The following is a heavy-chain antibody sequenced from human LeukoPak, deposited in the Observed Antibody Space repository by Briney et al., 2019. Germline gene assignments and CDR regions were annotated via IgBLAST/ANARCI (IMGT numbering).Heavy chain of an antibody. CDR2: INPYNGNT. V-gene: IGHV1-18*01. J-gene: IGHJ4*02. Sequence: ASVKVSCKSSGYTFSNYGITWVRQAPGQGLEWMGWINPYNGNTNYAQKIQARVTVTTDTSTSTAYMELRSLRSDDTAVYYCARDGSGSYYATYYFDNWGQGTLVTVSS. D-gene: IGHD1-26*01. CDR1: GYTFSNYG. CDR3: ARDGSGSYYATYYFDN.